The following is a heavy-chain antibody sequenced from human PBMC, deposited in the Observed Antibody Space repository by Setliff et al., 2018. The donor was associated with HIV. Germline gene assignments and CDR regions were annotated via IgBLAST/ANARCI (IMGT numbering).Heavy chain of an antibody. CDR3: ARTTLGFDAAGALDY. CDR1: GFSFGDHY. V-gene: IGHV3-11*03. J-gene: IGHJ4*02. CDR2: ISHSGTYT. Sequence: PGGSLRLSWAGSGFSFGDHYVAWIRQSPGKGLEWISYISHSGTYTNYADSVKGRFTISRDNSKNVVYLHMNSLTAEDAAIYYCARTTLGFDAAGALDYWGQGTLVTVSS. D-gene: IGHD2-15*01.